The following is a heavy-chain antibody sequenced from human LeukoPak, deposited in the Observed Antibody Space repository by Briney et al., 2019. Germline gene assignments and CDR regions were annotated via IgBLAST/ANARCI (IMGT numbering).Heavy chain of an antibody. J-gene: IGHJ4*02. Sequence: ASVKVSCKASGGTFSSYAISWARQAPGQGLEWMGGIIPIFGTANYAQKFQGRVTITADESTSTAYMELSSLRSEDTAVYYCARGGSDYGDYVFDYWGQGTLVTVSS. V-gene: IGHV1-69*13. CDR1: GGTFSSYA. D-gene: IGHD4-17*01. CDR3: ARGGSDYGDYVFDY. CDR2: IIPIFGTA.